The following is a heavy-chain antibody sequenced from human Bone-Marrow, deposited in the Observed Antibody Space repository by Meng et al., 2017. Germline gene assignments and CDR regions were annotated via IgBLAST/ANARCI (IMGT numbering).Heavy chain of an antibody. V-gene: IGHV3-21*01. Sequence: GESLKISCAASGFTFSSYSMNWVRQAPGKGLEWVSSISSSSSYIYYADSVKGRFTISRDNAKNSLYLQMNSLRAEDTAVYYCARGAENFDYWGQGTLGTVSS. J-gene: IGHJ4*02. CDR1: GFTFSSYS. CDR2: ISSSSSYI. D-gene: IGHD6-19*01. CDR3: ARGAENFDY.